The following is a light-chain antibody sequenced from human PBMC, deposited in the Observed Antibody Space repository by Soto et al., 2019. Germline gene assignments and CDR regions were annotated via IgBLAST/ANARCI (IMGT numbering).Light chain of an antibody. V-gene: IGKV1-33*01. CDR1: QDISNY. Sequence: DIPMTQSPSSLSASVGDRVTITCQASQDISNYLNWYQQKPGKAPKLLIYDASNLETGVPSRFSASGSETDFTFTISSLQPEDIATYYCQQYDNLLPMYTFGQGTKLEIK. CDR2: DAS. J-gene: IGKJ2*01. CDR3: QQYDNLLPMYT.